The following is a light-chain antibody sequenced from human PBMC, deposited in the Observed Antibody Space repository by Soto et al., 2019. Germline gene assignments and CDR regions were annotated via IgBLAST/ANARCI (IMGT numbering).Light chain of an antibody. CDR3: CSYAGSSTPSYV. CDR1: SSDVGSYNL. V-gene: IGLV2-23*01. CDR2: EGS. Sequence: TQPASVSGSPGQSITISCTGTSSDVGSYNLVSWYQQHPGKAPKLMIYEGSKRPSGVSNRFSGSKSGNTASLTISGLQAEDEADYYCCSYAGSSTPSYVFGTGTKLTVL. J-gene: IGLJ1*01.